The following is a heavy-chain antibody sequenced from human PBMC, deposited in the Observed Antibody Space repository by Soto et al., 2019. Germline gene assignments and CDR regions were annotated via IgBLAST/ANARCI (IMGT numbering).Heavy chain of an antibody. CDR3: TTDSYMTNIIVRFDY. J-gene: IGHJ4*01. D-gene: IGHD4-17*01. CDR2: IKSKTDGGTT. Sequence: GGSLRLSCAASGFTFSNAWMNWVRQAPGKGLEWVGRIKSKTDGGTTDYAAPVKGRFTISRDDSKNTLYLQMNSLKTEDSSIYYCTTDSYMTNIIVRFDYWGHGTLVTVSS. CDR1: GFTFSNAW. V-gene: IGHV3-15*07.